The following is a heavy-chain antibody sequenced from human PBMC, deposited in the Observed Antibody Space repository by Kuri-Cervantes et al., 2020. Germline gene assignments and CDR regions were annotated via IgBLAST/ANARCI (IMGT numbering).Heavy chain of an antibody. CDR1: GFTFSDYA. Sequence: GESLKISCAASGFTFSDYAMSWVRQAPGKGLEWVSAVSGDGSRTYHADSLKGRFTISRDNAKNSLYLQMNSLRAEDTAVYYCARELTGAHLYSSSSRRYYYYGMDVWGQGTTVTVSS. V-gene: IGHV3-23*01. D-gene: IGHD6-6*01. CDR3: ARELTGAHLYSSSSRRYYYYGMDV. CDR2: VSGDGSRT. J-gene: IGHJ6*02.